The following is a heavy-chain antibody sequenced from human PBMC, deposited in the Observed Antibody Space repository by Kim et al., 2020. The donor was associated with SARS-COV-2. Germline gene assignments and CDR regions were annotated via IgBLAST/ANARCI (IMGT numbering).Heavy chain of an antibody. D-gene: IGHD5-18*01. CDR3: AAATVDTAMAGDY. Sequence: EQKFKERVTITRDMSTRTAYMELSSLSSEDTAVYYCAAATVDTAMAGDYWGQGTLVTVSS. J-gene: IGHJ4*02. V-gene: IGHV1-58*01.